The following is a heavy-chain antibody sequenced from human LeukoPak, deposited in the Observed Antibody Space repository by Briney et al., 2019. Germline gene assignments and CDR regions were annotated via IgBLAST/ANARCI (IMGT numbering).Heavy chain of an antibody. Sequence: GGSQRLSCAASGFTFSSYAMHWVRQAPGKGLEYVSAISSNGGSTYYANSVKGRFTISRDNSKNTLYLQMGSLRAEDMAVYYCARGGVDCTNGVCYTEGLFDYWGQGTLVTVSS. J-gene: IGHJ4*02. CDR1: GFTFSSYA. CDR2: ISSNGGST. CDR3: ARGGVDCTNGVCYTEGLFDY. D-gene: IGHD2-8*01. V-gene: IGHV3-64*01.